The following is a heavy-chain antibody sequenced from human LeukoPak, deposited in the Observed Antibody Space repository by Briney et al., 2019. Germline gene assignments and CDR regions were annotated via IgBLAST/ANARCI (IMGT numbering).Heavy chain of an antibody. J-gene: IGHJ4*02. CDR1: GGTFSSYA. D-gene: IGHD2-21*02. CDR3: TRDCRGDCPEGDY. CDR2: IIPIFGTA. Sequence: SVKVSCKASGGTFSSYAISWVRQAPGQGLEWMGGIIPIFGTANYAQKFQGRVTITADESTSTAYMELSSLRSEDTAVYYCTRDCRGDCPEGDYWGQGTLVTVSS. V-gene: IGHV1-69*01.